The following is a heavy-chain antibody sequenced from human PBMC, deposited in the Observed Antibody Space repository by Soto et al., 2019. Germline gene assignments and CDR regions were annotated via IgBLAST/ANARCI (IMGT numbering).Heavy chain of an antibody. D-gene: IGHD3-3*01. Sequence: GGSLRLSCAASGFTFSSYAMHWVRQAPGKGLEWVAVISYDGSNKYYADSVKGRFTISRDNSKNTLYLQMNSLRAEDRAVYYCAKVRRDIKDLRFLEWLAFNYFAYWAQGTLVTVSS. CDR1: GFTFSSYA. J-gene: IGHJ4*02. CDR2: ISYDGSNK. CDR3: AKVRRDIKDLRFLEWLAFNYFAY. V-gene: IGHV3-30-3*01.